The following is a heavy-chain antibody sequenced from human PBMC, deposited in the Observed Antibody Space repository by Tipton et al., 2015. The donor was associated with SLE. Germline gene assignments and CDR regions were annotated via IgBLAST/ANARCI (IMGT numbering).Heavy chain of an antibody. D-gene: IGHD6-19*01. V-gene: IGHV4-38-2*01. J-gene: IGHJ6*02. CDR2: FYHSGNT. CDR1: AFSITSAHY. CDR3: ARHEAFEGPAVGKGLDV. Sequence: TLSLTCAVSAFSITSAHYWGWIRQPPGKGLEWIGSFYHSGNTYYNPSLKSRVTISVDTSKNHFSLKLTSVTAADTAVYYCARHEAFEGPAVGKGLDVWGQGTTVIVSS.